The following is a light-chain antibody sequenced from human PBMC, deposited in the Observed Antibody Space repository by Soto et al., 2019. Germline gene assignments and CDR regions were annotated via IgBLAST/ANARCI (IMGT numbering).Light chain of an antibody. CDR1: QSISIY. J-gene: IGKJ4*01. Sequence: EIVLTQSPATLSLSPGERATLSCRASQSISIYLAWYQQKPGQAPRLLIYDASNRASGIPARFSGSGSGTDFTLTISSLEPEDFAVYFCQQRSNWPPVTCGGGTKVEIK. CDR3: QQRSNWPPVT. V-gene: IGKV3-11*01. CDR2: DAS.